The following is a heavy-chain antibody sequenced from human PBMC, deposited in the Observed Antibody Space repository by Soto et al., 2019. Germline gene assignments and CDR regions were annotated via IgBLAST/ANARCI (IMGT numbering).Heavy chain of an antibody. CDR2: ISASDGST. D-gene: IGHD7-27*01. CDR1: GFTFSSYA. CDR3: AKDKPDPLGAYSFDS. J-gene: IGHJ4*02. V-gene: IGHV3-23*01. Sequence: GGSLRLSCAASGFTFSSYAMSWVRQAPGKGLEWVSVISASDGSTYYADSVKGRFTISRDNSKNTLYLQMNSLRAEDTAVYYCAKDKPDPLGAYSFDSWGQGTMVTVSS.